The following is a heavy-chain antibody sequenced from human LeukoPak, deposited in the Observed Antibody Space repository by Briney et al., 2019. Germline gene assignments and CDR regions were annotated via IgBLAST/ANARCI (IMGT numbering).Heavy chain of an antibody. Sequence: PSETLSLTCSVSGGSISSYYWSWIRQPAGKGLEWIGRTYTSGITNYNSSLKSRVTMSVDTSKNHFSLRLSSVTAADTASYYCAREPHVTYGMDVWGQGTTVTVSS. CDR1: GGSISSYY. V-gene: IGHV4-4*07. CDR3: AREPHVTYGMDV. J-gene: IGHJ6*02. D-gene: IGHD4-11*01. CDR2: TYTSGIT.